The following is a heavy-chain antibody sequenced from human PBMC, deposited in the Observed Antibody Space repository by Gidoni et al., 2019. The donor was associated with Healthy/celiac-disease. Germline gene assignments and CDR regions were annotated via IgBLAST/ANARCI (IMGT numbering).Heavy chain of an antibody. CDR2: MNPNSGNT. D-gene: IGHD5-12*01. J-gene: IGHJ4*02. CDR1: GYTFTSYD. V-gene: IGHV1-8*01. Sequence: QVQLVQSGAEVKKPGASVKVSCKAPGYTFTSYDINWVRQATGQGLEWMGWMNPNSGNTGYAQKFQGRVTMTRNTSISTAYMELSSLRSEDTAVYYCARSSRYSGYVPFGYWGQETLVTVSS. CDR3: ARSSRYSGYVPFGY.